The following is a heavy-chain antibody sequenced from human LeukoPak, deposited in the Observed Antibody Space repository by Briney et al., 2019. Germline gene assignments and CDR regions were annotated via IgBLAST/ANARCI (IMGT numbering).Heavy chain of an antibody. CDR1: GGSVSSGSYY. CDR2: IYYSGST. Sequence: SETLSLTCTVSGGSVSSGSYYWSWIRQPPGKGLEWIGYIYYSGSTNYNPSLKSRVTISVDTSKNQFSLKLSSVTAADTAVYYCARDSVVVVAATTQTPHYYYYGMDVWGQGTTVTVSS. J-gene: IGHJ6*02. V-gene: IGHV4-61*01. CDR3: ARDSVVVVAATTQTPHYYYYGMDV. D-gene: IGHD2-15*01.